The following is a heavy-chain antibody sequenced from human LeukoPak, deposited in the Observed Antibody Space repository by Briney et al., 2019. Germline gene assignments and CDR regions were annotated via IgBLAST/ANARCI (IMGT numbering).Heavy chain of an antibody. Sequence: SETLSLTCTVSGGSLSSSSYYWVWIRQPPGKGLEWIGSIYYSGSTYYNPSLKSRVTISVDTSKNQFSLKLSSVTAADTAVYYCARDSRGWYRRLGYFDYWGQGTLVTVSS. CDR1: GGSLSSSSYY. D-gene: IGHD6-19*01. CDR3: ARDSRGWYRRLGYFDY. CDR2: IYYSGST. J-gene: IGHJ4*02. V-gene: IGHV4-39*07.